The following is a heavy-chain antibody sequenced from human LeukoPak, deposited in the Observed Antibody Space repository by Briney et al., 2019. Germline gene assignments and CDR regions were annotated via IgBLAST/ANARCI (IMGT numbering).Heavy chain of an antibody. V-gene: IGHV4-4*07. CDR3: ARGLVGATGSYYFDY. J-gene: IGHJ4*02. Sequence: PSETLSLTCTVSGGSISSYYWSWIRQPAGKGLEWIGRIYTSGSTNYNPSLKSRVTMSVDTSKNQISLKLSSVTAADTAVYYCARGLVGATGSYYFDYWGQGTLVAVSS. CDR2: IYTSGST. D-gene: IGHD1-26*01. CDR1: GGSISSYY.